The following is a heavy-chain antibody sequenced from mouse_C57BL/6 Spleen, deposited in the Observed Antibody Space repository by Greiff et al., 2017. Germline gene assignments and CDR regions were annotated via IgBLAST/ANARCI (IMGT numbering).Heavy chain of an antibody. Sequence: EVQGVESGGGLVKPGGSLKLSCAASGFTFSDYGMHWVRQAPEKGLEWVAYISSGSSTIYYADTVKGRFTISRANAKNTLFLQMTSLRSEDTAMYYCARPGGYAMDYWGQGTSVTVSS. J-gene: IGHJ4*01. CDR2: ISSGSSTI. CDR3: ARPGGYAMDY. V-gene: IGHV5-17*01. D-gene: IGHD1-1*02. CDR1: GFTFSDYG.